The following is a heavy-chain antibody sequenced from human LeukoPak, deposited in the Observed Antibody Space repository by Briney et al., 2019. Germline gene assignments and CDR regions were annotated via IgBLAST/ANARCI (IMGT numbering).Heavy chain of an antibody. CDR3: TTLWFGESQRSH. CDR1: GFSFTDYP. V-gene: IGHV3-15*01. D-gene: IGHD3-10*01. CDR2: IRSKSDGGTP. J-gene: IGHJ4*02. Sequence: PGGSLRLSCATSGFSFTDYPMNWVRQAPGKGLEWVGRIRSKSDGGTPDYAAPVKGRFTISRDDSKNTLYLQVNSLKTDDTAVYFCTTLWFGESQRSHWGQGTLVSVSS.